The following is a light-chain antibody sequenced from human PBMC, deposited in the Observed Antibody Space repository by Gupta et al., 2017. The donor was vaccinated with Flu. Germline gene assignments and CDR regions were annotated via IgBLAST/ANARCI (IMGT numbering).Light chain of an antibody. CDR2: AVS. V-gene: IGLV2-14*01. J-gene: IGLJ2*01. Sequence: QSALTQPASVSGSPGQSITISCTETSSDVGAYSYVSWYQQRPGKAPKLMIYAVSNRPSGGSHRFSGSKSGNTAALTISGLQAEDEADYYCSSYTSGSAIIVVFGGGTKLTVL. CDR1: SSDVGAYSY. CDR3: SSYTSGSAIIVV.